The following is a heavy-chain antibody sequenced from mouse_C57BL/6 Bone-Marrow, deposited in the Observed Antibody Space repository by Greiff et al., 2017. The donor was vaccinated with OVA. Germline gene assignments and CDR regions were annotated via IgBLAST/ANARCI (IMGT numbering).Heavy chain of an antibody. CDR3: ARGYYGSHWYFDV. Sequence: EVKLMESGPGLVKPSQSLSLTCSVTGYSITSGYYWNWIRQFPGNKLEWMGYISYDGSNNYNPSLKNRISITRDTSKNQFFLTLNSVTTEDTATYYCARGYYGSHWYFDVWGTGTTVTVSS. J-gene: IGHJ1*03. CDR2: ISYDGSN. CDR1: GYSITSGYY. V-gene: IGHV3-6*01. D-gene: IGHD1-1*01.